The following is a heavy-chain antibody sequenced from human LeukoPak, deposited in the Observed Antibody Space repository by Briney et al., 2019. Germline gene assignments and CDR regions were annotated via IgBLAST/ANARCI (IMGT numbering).Heavy chain of an antibody. CDR3: AKTVYSGWNPSYFDY. V-gene: IGHV3-23*01. CDR1: GFTFSSYA. CDR2: ISGSGGST. D-gene: IGHD6-19*01. Sequence: PGGSLRLSCAASGFTFSSYAMSWVRQAPGKGLEWVSAISGSGGSTYYADSVKGRFTISRDNSKNTLYLQMNSLRAEDTAVYYCAKTVYSGWNPSYFDYWGQGTLVTVSS. J-gene: IGHJ4*02.